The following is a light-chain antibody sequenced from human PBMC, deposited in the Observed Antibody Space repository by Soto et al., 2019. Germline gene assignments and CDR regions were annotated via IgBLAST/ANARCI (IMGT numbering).Light chain of an antibody. CDR2: DAS. CDR3: QQYGSSIT. V-gene: IGKV3-15*01. J-gene: IGKJ5*01. CDR1: QNIRSS. Sequence: EVVMTQSPASLSASPGERVTLSCRASQNIRSSLAWYQQRPGQAPRLLIYDASTRATGIPPRFSGGGSGTEFTVTISSLQSEDFAIYCQQYGSSITFGQGTRLE.